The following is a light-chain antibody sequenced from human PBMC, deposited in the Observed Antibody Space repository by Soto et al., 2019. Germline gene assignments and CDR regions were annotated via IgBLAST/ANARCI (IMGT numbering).Light chain of an antibody. CDR2: DAS. Sequence: DIQMTKSPSSLSASVGDRVTITCRASQGISNYLAWYQQKPGKVPKLLIYDASTLQSGVPSRFSGSGSGTDFTLTISSLQPEDVATYYCQKYNSAPQGTFGQGTKVEIK. J-gene: IGKJ1*01. CDR3: QKYNSAPQGT. V-gene: IGKV1-27*01. CDR1: QGISNY.